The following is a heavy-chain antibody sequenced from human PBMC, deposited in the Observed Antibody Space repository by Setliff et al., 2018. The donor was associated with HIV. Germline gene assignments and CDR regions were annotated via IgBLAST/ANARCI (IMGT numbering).Heavy chain of an antibody. J-gene: IGHJ6*02. CDR3: ARDGDHMMDV. CDR1: GYTFTAYG. Sequence: ASVKVSCKASGYTFTAYGLSWVRQAPGQGLEWMGWISTYSDETSYAQKLQGRVTMTTDTSTSTAYMELRSLRSDDTAVYYCARDGDHMMDVWGQGTTVTVSS. V-gene: IGHV1-18*01. CDR2: ISTYSDET.